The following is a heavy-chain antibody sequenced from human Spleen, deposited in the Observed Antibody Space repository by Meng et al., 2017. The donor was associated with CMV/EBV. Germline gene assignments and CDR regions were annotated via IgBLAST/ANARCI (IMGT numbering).Heavy chain of an antibody. D-gene: IGHD6-13*01. J-gene: IGHJ4*02. CDR2: ISYDGSNK. CDR1: GFTFSSYA. V-gene: IGHV3-30-3*01. Sequence: QVQLVESGGGVVQPGRSLRLSCAASGFTFSSYAMHWVRQAPGKGLEWVAVISYDGSNKYYADSVKGRFTISRDNSKNTLYLQMNSLRAEDTAVYYCARDEQPRYWGQGTLVTVSS. CDR3: ARDEQPRY.